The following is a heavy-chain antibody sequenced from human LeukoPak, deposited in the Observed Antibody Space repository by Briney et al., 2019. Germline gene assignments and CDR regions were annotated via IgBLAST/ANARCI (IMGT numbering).Heavy chain of an antibody. CDR2: IYHSGST. D-gene: IGHD1-20*01. V-gene: IGHV4-38-2*01. CDR3: ARVDNYNWFDP. J-gene: IGHJ5*02. CDR1: GYSISSGYY. Sequence: ASETLSLTCAVSGYSISSGYYWGWIRQPPGKGLEWIGSIYHSGSTYYNPSLKSRVTISVGTSKNQFSLKLSSVTAADTAVYYCARVDNYNWFDPWGQGTLVTVST.